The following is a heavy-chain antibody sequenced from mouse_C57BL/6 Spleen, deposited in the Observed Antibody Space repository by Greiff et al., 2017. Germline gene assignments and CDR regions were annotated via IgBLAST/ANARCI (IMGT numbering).Heavy chain of an antibody. CDR1: GFNFKNSY. CDR3: GGDGSYFAY. Sequence: VQLQQSVAELVRPGASVKLSCTASGFNFKNSYMHWVKQRPEQGLEWIGRIDPASGNTNYAPKFQGKATITADTSSNTAYLQRSSLTSEDTASYCCGGDGSYFAYWGQGTMVTVS. J-gene: IGHJ3*01. D-gene: IGHD2-3*01. V-gene: IGHV14-3*01. CDR2: IDPASGNT.